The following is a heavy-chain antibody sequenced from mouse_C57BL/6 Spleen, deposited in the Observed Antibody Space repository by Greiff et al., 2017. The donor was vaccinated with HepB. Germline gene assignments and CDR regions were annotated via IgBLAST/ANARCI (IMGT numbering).Heavy chain of an antibody. CDR2: INPNNGGT. D-gene: IGHD3-3*01. V-gene: IGHV1-26*01. CDR3: ARGGLTATDY. J-gene: IGHJ2*01. CDR1: GYTFTDYY. Sequence: EVQLQQSGPELVKPGASVKISCKASGYTFTDYYMNWVKQSHGKSLEWIGDINPNNGGTSYNQKFKGKATLTVDKSSSTAYMELRSLTSEDSAVYYCARGGLTATDYWGQGTTLTVSS.